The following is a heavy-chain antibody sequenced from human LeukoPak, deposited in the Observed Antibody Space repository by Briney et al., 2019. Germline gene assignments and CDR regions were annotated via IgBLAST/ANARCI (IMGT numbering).Heavy chain of an antibody. Sequence: GGSLRLSCAASGFTFSSYAMHWVRQAPGKGLEWVAVISYDGSNKYYADSVKGRFTISRDNSKNTLYLQMNSLRAGDTAAYYCARVHSSSTGFDYWGQGTLVTVSS. V-gene: IGHV3-30*01. CDR1: GFTFSSYA. CDR2: ISYDGSNK. J-gene: IGHJ4*02. CDR3: ARVHSSSTGFDY. D-gene: IGHD6-6*01.